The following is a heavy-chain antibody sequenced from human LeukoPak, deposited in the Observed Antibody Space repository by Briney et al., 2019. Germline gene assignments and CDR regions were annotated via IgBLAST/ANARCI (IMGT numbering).Heavy chain of an antibody. J-gene: IGHJ4*02. V-gene: IGHV4-59*01. Sequence: SETLSLTCTVSGGSISSYKWCGTRQPPGKGLERIGYIYYSGSTNYNPSLKSRVTISVDTSKNQFSLKLSSVTAADTAVYYCASTIYVIYLFNYWGQGTLVTVSS. CDR1: GGSISSYK. CDR2: IYYSGST. D-gene: IGHD3-10*02. CDR3: ASTIYVIYLFNY.